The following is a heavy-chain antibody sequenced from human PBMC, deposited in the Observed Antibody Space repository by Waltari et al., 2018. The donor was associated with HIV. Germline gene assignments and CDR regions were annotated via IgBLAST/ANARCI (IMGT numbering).Heavy chain of an antibody. J-gene: IGHJ5*02. CDR2: IDGGGNT. D-gene: IGHD3-10*01. Sequence: QVSESGGGLVQPGGSLRLSCAVSGFTVSGNYMSWVRQAPGKGLEWVSLIDGGGNTNYADAGKGRFTISRDNSKNILYLQMNGLRAEDTAVYYCAREGFTVLRGTIIAHWFDPWGQGTLVTVSS. CDR3: AREGFTVLRGTIIAHWFDP. CDR1: GFTVSGNY. V-gene: IGHV3-66*01.